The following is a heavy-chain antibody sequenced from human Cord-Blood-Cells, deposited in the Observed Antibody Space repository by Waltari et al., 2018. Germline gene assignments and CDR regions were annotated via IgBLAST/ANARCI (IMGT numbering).Heavy chain of an antibody. CDR3: AHSPGEYYYYYMDV. CDR2: IYWNVDK. V-gene: IGHV2-5*01. J-gene: IGHJ6*03. Sequence: QITLKESGPTLVKPTQTLTLTCTFSGFSLSTSGVGVGWIRQPPGKALEWLALIYWNVDKRYSPSLKSRLTITKDPTKNPVVLTMTNIDHVDTATYYCAHSPGEYYYYYMDVWGKGTTVTVSS. CDR1: GFSLSTSGVG.